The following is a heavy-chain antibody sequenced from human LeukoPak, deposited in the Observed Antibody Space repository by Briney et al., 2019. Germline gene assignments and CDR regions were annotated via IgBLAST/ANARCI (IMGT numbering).Heavy chain of an antibody. V-gene: IGHV1-2*02. J-gene: IGHJ4*02. CDR2: INPNSGGT. CDR3: ARGSFDY. CDR1: GYTFTDYY. Sequence: ASVKVSCKASGYTFTDYYIHWVRQTPGQGLEWMGWINPNSGGTNYAQKFQGRVTLTRDTSINTAYMELSRLRSDDSAVYYCARGSFDYWGQGTLVTVSS.